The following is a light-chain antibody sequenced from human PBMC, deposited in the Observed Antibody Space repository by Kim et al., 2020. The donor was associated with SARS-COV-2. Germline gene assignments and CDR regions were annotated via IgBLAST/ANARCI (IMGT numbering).Light chain of an antibody. J-gene: IGKJ2*01. V-gene: IGKV1-5*03. Sequence: DIQMTQSPSTLSASVGDRVTITCRASENIGTWLAWYQQKPGRAPSLLIYLASTLESGVPSRFSGTGSGTEFSLSITSLQPDDFATYYCQHYSRFPYTFGQGTKRRS. CDR3: QHYSRFPYT. CDR2: LAS. CDR1: ENIGTW.